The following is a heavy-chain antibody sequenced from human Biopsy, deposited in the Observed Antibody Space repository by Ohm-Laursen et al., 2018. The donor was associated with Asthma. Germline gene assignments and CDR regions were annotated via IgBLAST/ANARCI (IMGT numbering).Heavy chain of an antibody. CDR2: IIPRTGRT. V-gene: IGHV1-2*02. CDR1: GYTFTAIG. CDR3: ARKVHLIESTGFFVFDF. J-gene: IGHJ3*01. D-gene: IGHD2-8*02. Sequence: ASVKVSCKAYGYTFTAIGVHWLRQAPGQRLEWMGWIIPRTGRTNYAPSFHDRLTLTRDPSTATDFLELNRLTSADAAVYYCARKVHLIESTGFFVFDFWGQGTMVSVSS.